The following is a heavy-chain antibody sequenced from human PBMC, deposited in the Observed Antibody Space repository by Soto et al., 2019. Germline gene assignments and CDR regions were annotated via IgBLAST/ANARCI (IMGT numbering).Heavy chain of an antibody. D-gene: IGHD6-19*01. CDR2: INHSGST. CDR1: GGSFSGYY. Sequence: QVQLQQWGAGLLKPSETLSLTCAVYGGSFSGYYWSWIRQPPGKGLEWIGEINHSGSTNYNPSLKSRVTISVDTSKNQFSLKLSSVTAADTAVYYCAREARQWLVPRALDYWGHGTLVTVYS. CDR3: AREARQWLVPRALDY. J-gene: IGHJ4*01. V-gene: IGHV4-34*01.